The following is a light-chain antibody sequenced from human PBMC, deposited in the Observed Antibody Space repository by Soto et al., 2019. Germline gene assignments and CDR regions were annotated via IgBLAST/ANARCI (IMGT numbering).Light chain of an antibody. J-gene: IGLJ3*02. CDR2: DNN. V-gene: IGLV1-51*01. Sequence: QSVLTQPPSVSAAPGQKVSISCSGRNTNIGNNYVAWYQQLPGTAPNLLINDNNERRSAIPDRFSGSKSGTSATLGIAGLLTGEDAVYFCGTWDDSLSAVLFGGGTKLTVL. CDR3: GTWDDSLSAVL. CDR1: NTNIGNNY.